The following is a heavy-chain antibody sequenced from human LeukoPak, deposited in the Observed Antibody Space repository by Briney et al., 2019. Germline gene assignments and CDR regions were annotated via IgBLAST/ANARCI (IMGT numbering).Heavy chain of an antibody. CDR3: ARSNANWYSSGWYSDY. CDR2: IYSGGRT. J-gene: IGHJ4*02. Sequence: PGGSLRLSCAASGFTVSSNYMSWVRQAPGKGLEWVSVIYSGGRTYYADSVKGRFTISRDNSKNTLYLQMNSLRAEDTAVYYCARSNANWYSSGWYSDYWGQGTLVTVSS. CDR1: GFTVSSNY. V-gene: IGHV3-53*01. D-gene: IGHD6-19*01.